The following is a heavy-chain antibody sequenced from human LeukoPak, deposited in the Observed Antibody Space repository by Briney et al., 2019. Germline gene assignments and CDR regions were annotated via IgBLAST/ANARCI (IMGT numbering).Heavy chain of an antibody. J-gene: IGHJ5*02. CDR1: GFTFSRNA. CDR3: ARDVATISNWFDP. Sequence: QPGGSLRLSCAASGFTFSRNAMHWVRQAPGKGLEWVAVISYDGSTTYYSDSVKGRFTISRDNAKNSMYLQMNSLRAEDTAVYYCARDVATISNWFDPWGQGTLVTVSS. V-gene: IGHV3-30*04. D-gene: IGHD5-24*01. CDR2: ISYDGSTT.